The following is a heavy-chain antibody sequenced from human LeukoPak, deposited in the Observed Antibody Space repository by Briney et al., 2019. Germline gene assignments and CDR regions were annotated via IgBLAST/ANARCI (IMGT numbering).Heavy chain of an antibody. CDR3: ARDWNRIEMATIEDAFDI. J-gene: IGHJ3*02. CDR2: IKQDGSEK. D-gene: IGHD5-24*01. V-gene: IGHV3-7*01. Sequence: GGSLRLSCAASGFTFSSYWMSWVRQAPGKGLEWVANIKQDGSEKYYVDSVKGRFTISRDNAKNSLYLQMNSLRAEDTAVYYCARDWNRIEMATIEDAFDIWAQGTMVTVSS. CDR1: GFTFSSYW.